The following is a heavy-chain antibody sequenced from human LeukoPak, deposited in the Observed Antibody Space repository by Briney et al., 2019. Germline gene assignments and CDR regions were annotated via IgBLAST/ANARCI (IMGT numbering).Heavy chain of an antibody. J-gene: IGHJ4*02. D-gene: IGHD6-13*01. Sequence: PGGSLRLSCAASGFTFSSYAMSWVRQVPGKGLEWVSVISGSGGSTNYADSVKGRFTISRDNSKNTLYLQMNSLRVEDTAVYYCAKDERIWQQGEVWGQGTLVTVSS. CDR3: AKDERIWQQGEV. CDR2: ISGSGGST. CDR1: GFTFSSYA. V-gene: IGHV3-23*01.